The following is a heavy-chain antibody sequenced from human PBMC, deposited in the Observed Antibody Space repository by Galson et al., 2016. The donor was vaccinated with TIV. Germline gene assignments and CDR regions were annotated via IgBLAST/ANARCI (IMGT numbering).Heavy chain of an antibody. J-gene: IGHJ4*02. V-gene: IGHV3-30-3*01. Sequence: SLRLSCAASVLSFSSYPMHWVRQAPGKGLEYVALISDDGNNKQYADSVKGRFTISRDNSKKTLLLHMNSLRVEDTARYYCTRDPRNIVSTRFDHWGQGILVTVSS. D-gene: IGHD5/OR15-5a*01. CDR1: VLSFSSYP. CDR2: ISDDGNNK. CDR3: TRDPRNIVSTRFDH.